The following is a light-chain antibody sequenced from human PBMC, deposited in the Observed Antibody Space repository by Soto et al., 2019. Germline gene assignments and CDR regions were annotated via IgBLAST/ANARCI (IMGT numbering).Light chain of an antibody. CDR1: QDTRSY. CDR3: QQHNSYPLT. J-gene: IGKJ3*01. CDR2: VAS. V-gene: IGKV1-9*01. Sequence: DIQLTQSPSFLSASVGDRVTITCRASQDTRSYLAWYQQKPGKAPKLLIYVASTLQSGVPSRFSGSGSGTEFTLTISSLPPEDFATYYCQQHNSYPLTFGPGTKVEIK.